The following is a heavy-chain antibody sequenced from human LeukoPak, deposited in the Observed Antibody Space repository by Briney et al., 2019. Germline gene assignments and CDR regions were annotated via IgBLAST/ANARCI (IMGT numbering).Heavy chain of an antibody. J-gene: IGHJ4*02. CDR3: ARAIDSSGYEDY. V-gene: IGHV1-18*04. CDR2: ISAYNGNT. D-gene: IGHD3-22*01. Sequence: ALVKVSCKASGYTFTGYYMHWVRQAPGQGLEWMGWISAYNGNTNYAQKLQGRVTMTTDTSTSTAYMELRSLRSDDTAVYYCARAIDSSGYEDYWGQGTLVTVSS. CDR1: GYTFTGYY.